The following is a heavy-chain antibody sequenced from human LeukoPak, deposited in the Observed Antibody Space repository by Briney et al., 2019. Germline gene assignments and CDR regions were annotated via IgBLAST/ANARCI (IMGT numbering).Heavy chain of an antibody. CDR1: GYTLTELS. Sequence: ASVKVSCKVSGYTLTELSMHWVRQAPGQGLEWMGWVNPNSGGTNYAQKFQGRVTMTRDTSISTAYMELSRLRSDDTAVYYCASYGDYGIDALDIWGQGTMVTVPS. J-gene: IGHJ3*02. CDR2: VNPNSGGT. D-gene: IGHD4-17*01. CDR3: ASYGDYGIDALDI. V-gene: IGHV1-2*02.